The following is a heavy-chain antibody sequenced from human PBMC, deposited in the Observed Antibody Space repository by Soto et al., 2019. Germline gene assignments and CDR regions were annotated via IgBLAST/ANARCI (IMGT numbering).Heavy chain of an antibody. CDR1: GFTFSNYA. CDR3: AIDSGDYVDY. Sequence: QVQLVESGGGVVQPGRSLRLSCATSGFTFSNYAMHWVRQAPGKGLEWVAVISYDGSNKYYADSVKGRLTISRDNSKNTLYPQMNSLRAEDTAVYYCAIDSGDYVDYWGQGTLVTVSS. J-gene: IGHJ4*02. D-gene: IGHD4-17*01. CDR2: ISYDGSNK. V-gene: IGHV3-30-3*01.